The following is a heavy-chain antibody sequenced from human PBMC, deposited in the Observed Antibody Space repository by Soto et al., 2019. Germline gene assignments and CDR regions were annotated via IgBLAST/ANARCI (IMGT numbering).Heavy chain of an antibody. CDR1: GFTFSSNW. Sequence: LRLSCAASGFTFSSNWMHWVRQAPGKGLVWVSRINSDGSITSYADSVKGQFTISRDNAKNTVYLQMNSLGAEDTAVYYCARGGSSWYVSFDYWGQGILVTVSS. D-gene: IGHD6-13*01. V-gene: IGHV3-74*01. CDR3: ARGGSSWYVSFDY. CDR2: INSDGSIT. J-gene: IGHJ4*02.